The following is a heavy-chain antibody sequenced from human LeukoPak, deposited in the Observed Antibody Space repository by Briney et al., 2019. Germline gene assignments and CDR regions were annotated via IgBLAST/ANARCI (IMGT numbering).Heavy chain of an antibody. CDR1: GFTFSSYG. J-gene: IGHJ6*03. CDR2: ISYDGSNK. Sequence: PGRSLRLSCAASGFTFSSYGMHWVRQAPGKGLEWVAVISYDGSNKYYADSVKGRFTISRDNSKNTLYLQMNSLRAEDTAVYYCAKDISGRRDYYYYMDVWGKGTTVTVSS. D-gene: IGHD5-12*01. CDR3: AKDISGRRDYYYYMDV. V-gene: IGHV3-30*18.